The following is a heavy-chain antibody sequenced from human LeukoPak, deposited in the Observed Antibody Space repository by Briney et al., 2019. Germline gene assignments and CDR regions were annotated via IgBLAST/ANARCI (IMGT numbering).Heavy chain of an antibody. CDR1: GGSISSYY. CDR2: IYTSGST. V-gene: IGHV4-4*07. CDR3: ARVPTVVTPAAFDI. D-gene: IGHD4-23*01. J-gene: IGHJ3*02. Sequence: SETLSLTCTVSGGSISSYYWSWIRQPAGKGLEWIGRIYTSGSTNYNPSLKSRVTMSVDTSKNQFSLKLSSVTAADTAVYYCARVPTVVTPAAFDIWGQGTMVTVSS.